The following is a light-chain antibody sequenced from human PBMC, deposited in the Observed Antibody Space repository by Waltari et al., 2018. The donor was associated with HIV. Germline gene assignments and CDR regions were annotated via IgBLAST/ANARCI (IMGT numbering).Light chain of an antibody. J-gene: IGLJ1*01. CDR1: NSNVGSTP. V-gene: IGLV1-47*01. CDR3: GAWDDSLSGYV. Sequence: QSVLTQPPSASGTLGQRVTISCPGSNSNVGSTPVYWFQQVPGTAPNLLIYRDYQRRSGIPDRFSGSKSGASASLTISGLRSEDEADYYWGAWDDSLSGYVFGTGTKVSVL. CDR2: RDY.